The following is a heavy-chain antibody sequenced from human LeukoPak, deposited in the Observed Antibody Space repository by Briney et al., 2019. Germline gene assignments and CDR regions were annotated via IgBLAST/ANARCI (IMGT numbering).Heavy chain of an antibody. J-gene: IGHJ4*02. CDR3: ARGARMYYYDSSGYNDY. V-gene: IGHV1-2*02. D-gene: IGHD3-22*01. CDR2: INPSSGGT. CDR1: GYIFSGYY. Sequence: VASVKVSFKTSGYIFSGYYMHWVRQAPGQGLEWMGCINPSSGGTNYTQKFQGRVTMTRDTSISTAYMELSRLRSDDTAVYYCARGARMYYYDSSGYNDYWGQGTLVTVPS.